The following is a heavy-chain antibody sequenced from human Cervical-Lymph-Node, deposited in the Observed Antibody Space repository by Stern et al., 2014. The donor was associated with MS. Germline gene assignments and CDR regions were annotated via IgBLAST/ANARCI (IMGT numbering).Heavy chain of an antibody. CDR2: LSNEGSKQ. Sequence: VQLVQSGGGVVQPGRSLRLSCAASGFIFSSYAMHWVRQAPGKGLDWVAFLSNEGSKQFYADSVKGRFTISRDNSNNTTYLQMNTRRPGNAAVYYCERDICRGGGCYFGYWGQGTLIPVSS. CDR3: ERDICRGGGCYFGY. J-gene: IGHJ4*02. V-gene: IGHV3-30-3*01. D-gene: IGHD2-15*01. CDR1: GFIFSSYA.